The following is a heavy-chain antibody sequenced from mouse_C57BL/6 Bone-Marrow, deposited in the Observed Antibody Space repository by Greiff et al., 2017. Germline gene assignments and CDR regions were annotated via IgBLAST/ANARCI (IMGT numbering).Heavy chain of an antibody. D-gene: IGHD2-5*01. V-gene: IGHV3-8*01. J-gene: IGHJ1*03. CDR3: ARSNSLGDWYCDV. Sequence: EVKLMESGPGLAKPSQTLSLTCSVTGYSITSDYWNWIRNFPGNKLEYMGYISYSGSTYYNQSLKSRISITRDTSKTQYYLQLKSETTEDTATYYWARSNSLGDWYCDVWGTGTTVTVSS. CDR1: GYSITSDY. CDR2: ISYSGST.